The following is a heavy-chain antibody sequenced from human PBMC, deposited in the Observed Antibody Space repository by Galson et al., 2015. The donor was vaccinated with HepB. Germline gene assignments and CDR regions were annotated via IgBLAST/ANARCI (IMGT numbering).Heavy chain of an antibody. D-gene: IGHD6-13*01. Sequence: SLRLSCAASGFTFSIYAMTWVRQAPGKGLEWVSAISSGGSTYYADSVKGRFTISRDNSKSTLYLLMNSLRAEDTAVYYCARDKDTSRSWVDGLIYYGLAVWGQGTTVTVSS. CDR3: ARDKDTSRSWVDGLIYYGLAV. CDR2: ISSGGST. J-gene: IGHJ6*02. V-gene: IGHV3-23*01. CDR1: GFTFSIYA.